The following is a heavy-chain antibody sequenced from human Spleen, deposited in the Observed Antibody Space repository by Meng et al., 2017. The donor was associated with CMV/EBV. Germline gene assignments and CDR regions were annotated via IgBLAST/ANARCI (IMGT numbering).Heavy chain of an antibody. J-gene: IGHJ4*02. V-gene: IGHV3-23*01. CDR2: ISGSGDST. Sequence: GESLKISCAASGFTFSSYAMRWVRQAPGKGLEWVSAISGSGDSTNYADSVKGRFTISRDNSNNTLYVQMNSLRAEDTALYYCAKASGYNSGWHDYWGQGTLVTVSS. D-gene: IGHD6-19*01. CDR1: GFTFSSYA. CDR3: AKASGYNSGWHDY.